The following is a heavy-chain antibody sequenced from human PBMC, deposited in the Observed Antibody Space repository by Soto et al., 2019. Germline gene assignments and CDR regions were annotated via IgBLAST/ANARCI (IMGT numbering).Heavy chain of an antibody. CDR3: ATWMTTVTTSDY. CDR2: IDPSDSYT. Sequence: GESLKISCKGSGYSFTSYWISWVRQMPGKGLEWMGRIDPSDSYTNYSPSFQGHVTISADKSISTAYLQWSSLKASDTAMYYCATWMTTVTTSDYWGQGTLVTVSS. V-gene: IGHV5-10-1*01. J-gene: IGHJ4*02. D-gene: IGHD4-4*01. CDR1: GYSFTSYW.